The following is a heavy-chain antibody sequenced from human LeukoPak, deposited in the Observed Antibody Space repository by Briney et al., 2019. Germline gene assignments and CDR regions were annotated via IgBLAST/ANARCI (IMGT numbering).Heavy chain of an antibody. V-gene: IGHV3-30-3*01. CDR2: ISYDGSNK. D-gene: IGHD2-2*01. CDR3: ARVFGEYQLLSNFDY. CDR1: GFTFSSYA. Sequence: GGSLRLSCAASGFTFSSYAMSWVRQAPGKGLEWVAVISYDGSNKYYADSVKGRFTISRDNSKNTLYLQMNSLRAEDTAVYYCARVFGEYQLLSNFDYWGQGTLVTVSS. J-gene: IGHJ4*02.